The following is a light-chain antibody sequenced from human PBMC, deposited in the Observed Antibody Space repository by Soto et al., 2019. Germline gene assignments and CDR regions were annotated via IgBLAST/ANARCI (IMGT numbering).Light chain of an antibody. CDR2: DAS. CDR1: QSVSTR. J-gene: IGKJ4*01. CDR3: QQYDSYSLT. V-gene: IGKV1-5*02. Sequence: DIQMTQSPSSLSASVGDRVTIICRASQSVSTRLAWYQQKPGKAPKVLIYDASSWAGGVPSRFTGSGSGTEFTLTINSLQPDDFATYYCQQYDSYSLTFGGGTKVDIK.